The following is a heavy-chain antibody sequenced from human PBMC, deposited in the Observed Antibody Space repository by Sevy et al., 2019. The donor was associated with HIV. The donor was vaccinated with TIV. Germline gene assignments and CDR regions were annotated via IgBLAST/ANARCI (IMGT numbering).Heavy chain of an antibody. D-gene: IGHD2-2*02. Sequence: ASVKVSCKASGYTFTSYGMSWVRQAPGQGLEWMGWISAYNGNTNYAQKLQGRVTMTTDTSTSTAYMELRSLRSDDTAVYYCARGLHCSSTSCYTGGGYFQHWGQGTLVTVSS. J-gene: IGHJ1*01. V-gene: IGHV1-18*01. CDR1: GYTFTSYG. CDR2: ISAYNGNT. CDR3: ARGLHCSSTSCYTGGGYFQH.